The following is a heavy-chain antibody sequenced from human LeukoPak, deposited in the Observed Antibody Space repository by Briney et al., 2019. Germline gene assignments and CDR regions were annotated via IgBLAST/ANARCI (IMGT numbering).Heavy chain of an antibody. CDR1: GFTLSSYA. Sequence: GGSLRLSCAAPGFTLSSYAMHWVRQAPGKGLEWVTIISYDGSNKYYADSVEGRFTVSRDNSKNTLYLQMNSLRGEDTAVYYCTREPEGYSSRYFGYWGQGTLVTVSS. CDR3: TREPEGYSSRYFGY. V-gene: IGHV3-30-3*01. CDR2: ISYDGSNK. J-gene: IGHJ4*02. D-gene: IGHD6-13*01.